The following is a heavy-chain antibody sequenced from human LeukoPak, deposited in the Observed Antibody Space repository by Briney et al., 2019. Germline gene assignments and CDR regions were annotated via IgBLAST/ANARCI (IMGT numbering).Heavy chain of an antibody. D-gene: IGHD3-22*01. J-gene: IGHJ4*02. CDR2: ISYDGSNK. CDR3: AKVVSYYYDSSGYYLDY. Sequence: GGSLRLSCAASGFTFSSYGMHWVRQAPGKGLEWVAVISYDGSNKYYADSVKGRFTISRDNSKNTLYLQMNSLRAEDTAVYYCAKVVSYYYDSSGYYLDYWGQGTLVTVSS. V-gene: IGHV3-30*18. CDR1: GFTFSSYG.